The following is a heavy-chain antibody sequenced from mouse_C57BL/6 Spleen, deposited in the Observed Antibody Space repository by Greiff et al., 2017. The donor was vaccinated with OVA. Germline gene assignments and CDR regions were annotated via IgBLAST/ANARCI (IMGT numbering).Heavy chain of an antibody. CDR2: IDPSDSYT. Sequence: VQLQQPGAELVMPGASVKLSCKTSGYTFHSYGLHRVKQRPGQGLEWIGEIDPSDSYTNSNQKFKGKSTLTVDKSSSTAYMQLSSLTSEDSSVYYCARLSVGIAWFAYCCQGTLFIVSA. CDR3: ARLSVGIAWFAY. J-gene: IGHJ3*01. V-gene: IGHV1-69*01. CDR1: GYTFHSYG.